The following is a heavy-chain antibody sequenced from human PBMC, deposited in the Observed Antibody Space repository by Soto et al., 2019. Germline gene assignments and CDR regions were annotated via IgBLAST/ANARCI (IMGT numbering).Heavy chain of an antibody. CDR2: MYHSGTT. V-gene: IGHV4-31*03. Sequence: QVQLQESGPGLVKPSQTLSLTCTVSGGSMNSGGYYWTWIRQHPGKGLQWIGYMYHSGTTYYNPSLKSRLTMSVDTSHNQFSLKLNSVTAADTAVYYCARGRYSGYGGHWFDPWGQGTLVTVSS. CDR3: ARGRYSGYGGHWFDP. CDR1: GGSMNSGGYY. D-gene: IGHD5-12*01. J-gene: IGHJ5*02.